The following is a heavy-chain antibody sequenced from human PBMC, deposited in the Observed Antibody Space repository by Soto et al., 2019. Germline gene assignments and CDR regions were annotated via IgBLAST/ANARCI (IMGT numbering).Heavy chain of an antibody. V-gene: IGHV1-69*13. Sequence: SVKVSCKASGGTFSSYAISWVRQAPGQGLEWMGGIIPIFGTANYAQKFQGRVTITADESTSTAYMELSSLRSEDTAVYYCARLGVDTAMVPDDYWGQGTLVTVS. CDR2: IIPIFGTA. D-gene: IGHD5-18*01. CDR1: GGTFSSYA. CDR3: ARLGVDTAMVPDDY. J-gene: IGHJ4*02.